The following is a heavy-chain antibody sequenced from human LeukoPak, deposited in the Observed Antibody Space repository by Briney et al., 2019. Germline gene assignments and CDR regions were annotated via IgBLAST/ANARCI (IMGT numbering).Heavy chain of an antibody. CDR3: TSGTGYTDHDY. V-gene: IGHV3-15*01. D-gene: IGHD5-12*01. Sequence: PGGSLRLSCAASGFTFSNAWMSCVRQAPGKGLEWVGRIKSKIDGGTIDYAAPVKGRFIVSRDDSEDTLYLEMNSLKTEDTAVYYCTSGTGYTDHDYWGQGTLVTVSS. CDR2: IKSKIDGGTI. J-gene: IGHJ4*02. CDR1: GFTFSNAW.